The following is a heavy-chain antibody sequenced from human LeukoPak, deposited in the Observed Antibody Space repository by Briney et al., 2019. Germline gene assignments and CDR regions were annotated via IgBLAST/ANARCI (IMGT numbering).Heavy chain of an antibody. CDR3: ARDSGTYYYYMDD. Sequence: QPSETLSLTCSVSGYSISSGYYWGWVRQPPGKGLEWIGGIYYTGGTYYNPSLKSRLSISVETSKNQFSLKLRSVTAADTAVYYCARDSGTYYYYMDDWGKGTTVTVSS. D-gene: IGHD1-26*01. CDR2: IYYTGGT. V-gene: IGHV4-38-2*02. CDR1: GYSISSGYY. J-gene: IGHJ6*03.